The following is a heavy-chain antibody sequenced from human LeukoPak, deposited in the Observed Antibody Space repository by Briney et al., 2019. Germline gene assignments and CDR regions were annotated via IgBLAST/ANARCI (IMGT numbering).Heavy chain of an antibody. CDR1: GFTFSIYE. J-gene: IGHJ4*02. D-gene: IGHD1-26*01. Sequence: GGSLRLSCAASGFTFSIYEMNWVRQAPGKGLEWVSASVISVGGTTTYYADSVKGRFTISRDNSKNTLYLQMNSLRAEDTAIYYCAKGASDFDYWGQGTLVTVSS. V-gene: IGHV3-23*01. CDR2: ISVGGTTT. CDR3: AKGASDFDY.